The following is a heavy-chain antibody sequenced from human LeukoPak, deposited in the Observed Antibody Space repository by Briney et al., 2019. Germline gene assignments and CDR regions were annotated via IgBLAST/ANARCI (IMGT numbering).Heavy chain of an antibody. J-gene: IGHJ4*02. CDR2: ISYDGSNK. V-gene: IGHV3-30*18. CDR3: AKDPELGIVVVPAAMVR. Sequence: GGSLRLSCAASGFTVSSYYMTWVRQAPGKGLEWVAVISYDGSNKYYADSVKGRFTISRDNSKNTLYLQMNSLRAEDTAVYYCAKDPELGIVVVPAAMVRWGQGTLVTVSS. D-gene: IGHD2-2*01. CDR1: GFTVSSYY.